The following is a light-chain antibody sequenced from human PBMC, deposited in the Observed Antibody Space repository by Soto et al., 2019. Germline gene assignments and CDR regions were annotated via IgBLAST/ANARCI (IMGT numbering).Light chain of an antibody. CDR1: SSDVGYYDY. V-gene: IGLV2-8*01. J-gene: IGLJ1*01. CDR3: SSYAATTNFV. CDR2: EVT. Sequence: QSALTHPPAASVFPGQSVTISCTGTSSDVGYYDYVSWYQQHPGKAPKLVIYEVTKRPSGVPDRVSASKSGNTASLTVSGLRAEDEADYYCSSYAATTNFVFASAPKVTVL.